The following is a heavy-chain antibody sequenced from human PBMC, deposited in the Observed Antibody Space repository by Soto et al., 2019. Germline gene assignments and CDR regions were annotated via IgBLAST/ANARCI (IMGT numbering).Heavy chain of an antibody. V-gene: IGHV3-74*01. CDR1: GFTFSSYW. D-gene: IGHD3-16*01. CDR3: ARVGVGHYEFDY. CDR2: IKTDGSST. Sequence: EVQLVESGGALVKPGGSLRLSCAASGFTFSSYWMHWVRQAPGGGLVWVSRIKTDGSSTSYADSVKGRFTISRDNAKNTMYLQMNSLRAEDTAVYYCARVGVGHYEFDYWGQGTLVTVSS. J-gene: IGHJ4*02.